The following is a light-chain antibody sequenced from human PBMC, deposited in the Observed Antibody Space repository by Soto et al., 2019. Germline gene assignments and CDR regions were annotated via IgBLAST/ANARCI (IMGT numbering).Light chain of an antibody. CDR1: SSDVGSYNL. CDR3: CSYAHRSTLV. V-gene: IGLV2-23*02. CDR2: EVS. Sequence: QSVLTRPASVSGSPGQSITISCTGTSSDVGSYNLVSWYQQHPGGAPKLIIHEVSKRPSGVSNRFSGSKSGNTASLTISGLQAEDEADYYCCSYAHRSTLVFGGGTKLTVL. J-gene: IGLJ2*01.